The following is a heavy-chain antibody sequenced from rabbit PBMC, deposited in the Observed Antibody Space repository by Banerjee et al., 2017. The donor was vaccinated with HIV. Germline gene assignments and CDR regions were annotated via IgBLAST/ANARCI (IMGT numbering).Heavy chain of an antibody. CDR3: GRSSYAGYAGYGYGFNF. Sequence: QQQLEETGGGLVQPEGSLTLTCKASGFSFSNKYVMCWVRQAPGKGLEWIACINTGSGSTDYASWAKGRFTISKTSSTTVTLQMTSLTVADTATYFCGRSSYAGYAGYGYGFNFWGPGTLVTVS. CDR2: INTGSGST. J-gene: IGHJ4*01. CDR1: GFSFSNKYV. V-gene: IGHV1S45*01. D-gene: IGHD7-1*01.